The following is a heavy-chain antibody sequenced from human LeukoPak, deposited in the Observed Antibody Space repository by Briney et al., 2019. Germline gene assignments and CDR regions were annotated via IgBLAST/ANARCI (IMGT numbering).Heavy chain of an antibody. CDR2: IKQDGSEK. D-gene: IGHD2-21*01. V-gene: IGHV3-7*03. J-gene: IGHJ4*02. CDR3: VKGPRGALYGGLYYFDY. CDR1: GFTFSSYW. Sequence: GGPLRLSCAPSGFTFSSYWMTWVRQASGKGLEWVANIKQDGSEKNYLDSVKGRFTISRDNAKNSLYLQMNNLGAEDTAFYYCVKGPRGALYGGLYYFDYWGQGTLVTVS.